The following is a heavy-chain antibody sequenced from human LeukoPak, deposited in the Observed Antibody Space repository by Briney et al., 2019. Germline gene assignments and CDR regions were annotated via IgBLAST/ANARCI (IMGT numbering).Heavy chain of an antibody. CDR3: ARDLGLEWLLYCYMDV. Sequence: GGSLRLSCAASGFTFSSYNMNWVRQAPGKGLEWVSYISSSSTIYYADSVKGRFTISRDNAKNSLYLQMNSLRAEDTAVYYCARDLGLEWLLYCYMDVWGKGTTVTVSS. CDR1: GFTFSSYN. V-gene: IGHV3-48*01. D-gene: IGHD3-3*01. J-gene: IGHJ6*03. CDR2: ISSSSTI.